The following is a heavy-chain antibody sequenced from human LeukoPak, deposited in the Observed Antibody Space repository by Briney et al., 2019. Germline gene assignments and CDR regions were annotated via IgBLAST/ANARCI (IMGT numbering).Heavy chain of an antibody. V-gene: IGHV1-69*05. CDR3: ARVGRWLQLDY. J-gene: IGHJ4*02. CDR2: IIPIFGTA. CDR1: GGTFSSYA. Sequence: GASVKVSCKASGGTFSSYAISWVRQARGQGLEWMGGIIPIFGTANYAQKFQGRVTITTDESTSTAYMELSSLRSEDTAVYYCARVGRWLQLDYWGQGTLVTVSS. D-gene: IGHD5-24*01.